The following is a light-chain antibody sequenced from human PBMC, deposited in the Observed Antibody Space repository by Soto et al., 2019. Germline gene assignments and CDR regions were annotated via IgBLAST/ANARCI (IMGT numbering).Light chain of an antibody. V-gene: IGLV2-14*01. CDR3: SSSTTFTTLV. CDR1: SNDVGSYDF. Sequence: QSALTQPASVSGSPGQSITISCTGISNDVGSYDFVSWYQQQPGKAPKLLIYEVSNRPSGVSHRFSGSKSDNTASLTISGLQSEDGADYYCSSSTTFTTLVFGTGTKVTVL. J-gene: IGLJ1*01. CDR2: EVS.